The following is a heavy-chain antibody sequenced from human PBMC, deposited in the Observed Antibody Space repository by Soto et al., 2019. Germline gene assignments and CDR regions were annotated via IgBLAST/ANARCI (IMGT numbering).Heavy chain of an antibody. CDR2: IIPILGIA. D-gene: IGHD6-13*01. Sequence: QVQLVQSGAEVQKPGSSVKVSCKASGGTFSSYTISWVRQAPGQGLEWMGRIIPILGIANYAQKFQGRVTITADKSTSTAYMELSSLRSEDTAVYYCAIHGAAAGLYYYYYGMDVWGQGTTVTVSS. CDR3: AIHGAAAGLYYYYYGMDV. V-gene: IGHV1-69*02. CDR1: GGTFSSYT. J-gene: IGHJ6*02.